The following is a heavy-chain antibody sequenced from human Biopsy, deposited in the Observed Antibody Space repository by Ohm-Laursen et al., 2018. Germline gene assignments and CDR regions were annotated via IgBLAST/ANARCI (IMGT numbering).Heavy chain of an antibody. J-gene: IGHJ6*02. CDR2: IVIGSGHT. V-gene: IGHV1-58*01. CDR1: GFTFSSFA. Sequence: AASVKVSCKPSGFTFSSFAVQWVRQAPGQRLEWIGWIVIGSGHTNYAQKFQERVTITRDMSTSTAYMELTSLRSEDTAVYYCAATSTLYYYYYAMDVWDQGTTITVSS. CDR3: AATSTLYYYYYAMDV.